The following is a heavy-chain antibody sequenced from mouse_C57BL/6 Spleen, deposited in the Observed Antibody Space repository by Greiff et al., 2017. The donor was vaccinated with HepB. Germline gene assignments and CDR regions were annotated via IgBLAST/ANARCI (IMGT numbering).Heavy chain of an antibody. Sequence: EVQLQQSGPELVKPGASVKISCKASGYTFTDYYMNWVKQSHGKSLEWIGDINPNNGGTSYNQKFKGKATLTVDKSSSTAYMELRSLTSEDSAVYYCAREGRLRYFDVWGTGTTVTVSS. V-gene: IGHV1-26*01. D-gene: IGHD2-2*01. J-gene: IGHJ1*03. CDR2: INPNNGGT. CDR1: GYTFTDYY. CDR3: AREGRLRYFDV.